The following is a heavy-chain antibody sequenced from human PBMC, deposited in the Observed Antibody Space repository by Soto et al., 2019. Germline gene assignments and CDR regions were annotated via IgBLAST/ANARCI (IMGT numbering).Heavy chain of an antibody. D-gene: IGHD6-13*01. CDR3: ARDSTSWFPYHGIDV. J-gene: IGHJ6*02. CDR2: VSDSGST. V-gene: IGHV4-59*01. CDR1: GGSIDYYC. Sequence: PSETLSITCTVSGGSIDYYCWSWIRQPPGKGLEWIGCVSDSGSTNYNPSLRSRVTISVDTSKNQFSLTVNSVTAADTAVYYCARDSTSWFPYHGIDVWGQGTTVTVSS.